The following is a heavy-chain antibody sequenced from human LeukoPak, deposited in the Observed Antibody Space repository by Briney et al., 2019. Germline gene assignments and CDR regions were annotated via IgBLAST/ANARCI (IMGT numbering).Heavy chain of an antibody. CDR2: ISWNSGTI. CDR1: GFSFDDYA. V-gene: IGHV3-9*01. CDR3: VKDMWFGNPI. Sequence: GGSLRLSCAASGFSFDDYAMHWVRQSPGKGLEWVSSISWNSGTIAYADSVRGRFIISRDNAKNSLYLQMNSLRPEDTALYYCVKDMWFGNPIWGQGQWSPSLQ. J-gene: IGHJ3*02. D-gene: IGHD3-10*01.